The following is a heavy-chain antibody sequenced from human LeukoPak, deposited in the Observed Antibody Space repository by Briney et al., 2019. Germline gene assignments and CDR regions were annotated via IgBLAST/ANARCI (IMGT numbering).Heavy chain of an antibody. V-gene: IGHV4-59*01. CDR3: ASTPIGPPYSSGWTFDY. CDR1: GGSISSYY. D-gene: IGHD6-19*01. J-gene: IGHJ4*02. CDR2: IYYSGST. Sequence: SETLSLTCTVSGGSISSYYWSWIRQPPGKGLEWIGYIYYSGSTNYNPSPKSRVTISVDTSKNQFSLKLSSVTAADTAVYYCASTPIGPPYSSGWTFDYWGQGTLVTVSS.